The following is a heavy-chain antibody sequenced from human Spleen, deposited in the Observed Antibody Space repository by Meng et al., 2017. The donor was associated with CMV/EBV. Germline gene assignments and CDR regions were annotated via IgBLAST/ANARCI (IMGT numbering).Heavy chain of an antibody. CDR1: GFTFSRYA. CDR3: ASDYGGNTRHY. J-gene: IGHJ4*02. D-gene: IGHD4-23*01. V-gene: IGHV3-30*04. CDR2: ISYDGSNK. Sequence: CAASGFTFSRYAMHWVRQAPGKGLEWVAVISYDGSNKYYAGSVKGRFTISRDNSKNTLYLQMNSLRAEDTAVYYCASDYGGNTRHYWGQGTLVTVSS.